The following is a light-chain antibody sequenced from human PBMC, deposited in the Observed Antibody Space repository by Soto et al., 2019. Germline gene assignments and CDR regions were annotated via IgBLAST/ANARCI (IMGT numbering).Light chain of an antibody. CDR3: QQYGGSPGT. J-gene: IGKJ1*01. Sequence: ESVLTQSPGTLSLSPGERATLSCRASQSVGSSYLAWYQQKPGQAPRLLIFGASSRAAGIPDRFSGSGSGTDFTLTISGLEPEDFAVYYCQQYGGSPGTFGQGTKVEIK. V-gene: IGKV3-20*01. CDR2: GAS. CDR1: QSVGSSY.